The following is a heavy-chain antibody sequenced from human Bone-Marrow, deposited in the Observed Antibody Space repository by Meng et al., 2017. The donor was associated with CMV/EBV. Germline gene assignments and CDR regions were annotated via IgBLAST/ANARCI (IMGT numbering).Heavy chain of an antibody. CDR3: SSGLGTATRFDY. J-gene: IGHJ4*02. CDR2: INHSGST. Sequence: SQTLSLTCAVYGGSFSGYYWSWIRQPPGEGLEWIGEINHSGSTNYNPSLKSRVTISVDTSKNQFSLKLSSVTAADTAVYYCSSGLGTATRFDYWGQGTLVTVSS. CDR1: GGSFSGYY. V-gene: IGHV4-34*01. D-gene: IGHD4-11*01.